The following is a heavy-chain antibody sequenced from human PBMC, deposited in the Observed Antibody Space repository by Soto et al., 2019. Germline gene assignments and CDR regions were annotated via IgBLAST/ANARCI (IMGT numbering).Heavy chain of an antibody. CDR1: GGSIISYY. D-gene: IGHD5-12*01. J-gene: IGHJ4*02. Sequence: PSETLSLTCTVSGGSIISYYWSWIRQAPGKGLEWIGYIYYSGSTNYNPSLKSRVSISVDTSKNQFSLKLSSVTAADTAVYYCARHGEYSGYEYFDYWGQGTLVTVSS. CDR3: ARHGEYSGYEYFDY. CDR2: IYYSGST. V-gene: IGHV4-59*08.